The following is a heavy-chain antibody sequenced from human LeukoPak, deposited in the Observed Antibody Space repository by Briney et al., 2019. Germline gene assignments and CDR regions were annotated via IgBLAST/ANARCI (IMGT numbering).Heavy chain of an antibody. Sequence: SETLSLTCTVSGGSISSSSYYWGWIRQPPGKGLEWIGSIYYSGSTYYNPSLKSRVTISVDTSKNQFSLKLSSVTAADTAVYYCARVLERGTDWGSSSWYEDVWGKGTTVTVSS. CDR1: GGSISSSSYY. CDR2: IYYSGST. CDR3: ARVLERGTDWGSSSWYEDV. D-gene: IGHD6-13*01. V-gene: IGHV4-39*07. J-gene: IGHJ6*04.